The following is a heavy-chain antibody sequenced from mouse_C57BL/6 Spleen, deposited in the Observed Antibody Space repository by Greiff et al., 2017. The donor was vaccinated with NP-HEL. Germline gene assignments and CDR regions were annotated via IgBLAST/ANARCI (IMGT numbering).Heavy chain of an antibody. D-gene: IGHD4-1*01. CDR3: ARRTGDYAMDY. J-gene: IGHJ4*01. CDR2: ISRGSSTI. CDR1: GFTFSDYG. V-gene: IGHV5-17*01. Sequence: EVMLVESGGGLVKPGGSLKLSCAASGFTFSDYGMHWVRQAPEKGLEWVAYISRGSSTIYYADTVKGRFTISRDNAKNTLFLQMTSLRSEDTAMYYCARRTGDYAMDYWGQGTSVTVSS.